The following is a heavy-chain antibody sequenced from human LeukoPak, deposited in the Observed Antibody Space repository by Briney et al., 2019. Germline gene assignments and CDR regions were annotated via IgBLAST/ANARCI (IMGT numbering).Heavy chain of an antibody. CDR2: IYYSGST. V-gene: IGHV4-59*08. J-gene: IGHJ5*02. CDR3: ARQLRWLKYNWFDP. Sequence: SETLSLTRTVSGGYISSFYWSWIRPPPRRGRGWIGYIYYSGSTNYNPSLKSRVTISVDTSKNQFSLKLSSVTAADTAVYYCARQLRWLKYNWFDPWGQGTLVTVSS. CDR1: GGYISSFY. D-gene: IGHD4-23*01.